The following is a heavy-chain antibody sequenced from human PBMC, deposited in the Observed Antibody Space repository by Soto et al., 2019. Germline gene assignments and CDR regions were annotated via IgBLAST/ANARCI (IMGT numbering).Heavy chain of an antibody. D-gene: IGHD2-2*01. Sequence: QVQLQQWGAGLLKPSETLSLTCAVYGGSFSGYYWSWIRQPPGKGLEWIGEINHSGSTNYKPSLKSRVTISVDTSKTQFSLKLSSVTAADTAVYYCARAGRSTTDYWGQGTLVTVSS. CDR2: INHSGST. CDR1: GGSFSGYY. CDR3: ARAGRSTTDY. V-gene: IGHV4-34*01. J-gene: IGHJ4*02.